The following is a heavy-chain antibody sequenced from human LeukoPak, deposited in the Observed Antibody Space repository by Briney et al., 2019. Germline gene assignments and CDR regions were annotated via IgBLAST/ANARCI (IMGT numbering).Heavy chain of an antibody. Sequence: GGSLRLSCAASGFTFSSYSMNWVRQAPGKGLEWVSSISSSSSYIYYADSMKGRFTISRDNAKNSLYLQMNSLRAEDTAVYYCARSAVGTAMADYWGQGTLVTVSS. J-gene: IGHJ4*02. D-gene: IGHD5-18*01. V-gene: IGHV3-21*01. CDR3: ARSAVGTAMADY. CDR2: ISSSSSYI. CDR1: GFTFSSYS.